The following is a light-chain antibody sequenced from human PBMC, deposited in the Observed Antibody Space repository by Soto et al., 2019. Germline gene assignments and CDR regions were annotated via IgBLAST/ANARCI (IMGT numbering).Light chain of an antibody. CDR2: DAS. V-gene: IGKV1-33*01. J-gene: IGKJ3*01. Sequence: DIQMTQSPSSLSVSVGDRVTITCQASQDISSYLNWYQQKPGKAPKLLIYDASNLETGVPSRFSGSGSGTDFTFTISSLQPEDIATYYCQQYDNLPFTFGPGTKVDIK. CDR1: QDISSY. CDR3: QQYDNLPFT.